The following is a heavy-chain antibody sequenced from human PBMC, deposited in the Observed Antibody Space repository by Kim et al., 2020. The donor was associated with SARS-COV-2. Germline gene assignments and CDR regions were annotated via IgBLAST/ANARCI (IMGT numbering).Heavy chain of an antibody. CDR1: EFTFSTYA. CDR3: AKDKNEDYRYGMDV. V-gene: IGHV3-23*03. D-gene: IGHD1-1*01. J-gene: IGHJ6*04. CDR2: IYSGGTNT. Sequence: GGSLRLSCAASEFTFSTYAMSWVRQAPGKGLDWVSYIYSGGTNTYYADSVKGRFTISRDDSKNTLYLQMNSLRAEDTAVYYCAKDKNEDYRYGMDVWGKGTSGTVSS.